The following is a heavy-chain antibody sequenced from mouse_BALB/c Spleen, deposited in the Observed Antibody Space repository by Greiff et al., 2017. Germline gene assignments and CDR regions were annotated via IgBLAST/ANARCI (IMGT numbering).Heavy chain of an antibody. Sequence: EVQLVESGGGLVQPGGSLRLSCATSGFTFTDYYMSWVRQPPGKALEWLGFIRNKANGYTTEYSASVKGRFTISRDNSQSILYLQMNTLRAEDSATYYCARAGGAGTFDYWGQGTTLTVSS. V-gene: IGHV7-3*02. J-gene: IGHJ2*01. CDR2: IRNKANGYTT. CDR1: GFTFTDYY. CDR3: ARAGGAGTFDY. D-gene: IGHD4-1*01.